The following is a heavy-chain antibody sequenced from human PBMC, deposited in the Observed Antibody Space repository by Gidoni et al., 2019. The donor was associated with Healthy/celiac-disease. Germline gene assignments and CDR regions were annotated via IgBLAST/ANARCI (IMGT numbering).Heavy chain of an antibody. CDR1: GGSISSYY. CDR3: ARGIEQQQIFDY. D-gene: IGHD6-13*01. V-gene: IGHV4-59*01. J-gene: IGHJ4*02. CDR2: IYYSGST. Sequence: QVQLQESGPGLVQPSATLSLPCTVSGGSISSYYWSWIRQPPAKGLEWIGYIYYSGSTNYNPSLKSRVTISVDTSKIQFSLKLSSVTAADTAVYYCARGIEQQQIFDYWGQGTLVTVSS.